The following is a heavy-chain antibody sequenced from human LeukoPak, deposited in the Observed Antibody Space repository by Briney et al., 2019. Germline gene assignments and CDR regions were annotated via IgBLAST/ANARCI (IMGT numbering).Heavy chain of an antibody. J-gene: IGHJ4*02. V-gene: IGHV3-74*01. CDR3: ARMLGSGSYYPSFDY. Sequence: GGSLRLSCAASGFTFSSYWMHWVRQAPGKGLVWVSRIDSDGSSTIYADSVKGRFTISRDNAKNSLYLQMNSLRAEDTAVYYCARMLGSGSYYPSFDYWGQGTLVTVSS. CDR1: GFTFSSYW. D-gene: IGHD1-26*01. CDR2: IDSDGSST.